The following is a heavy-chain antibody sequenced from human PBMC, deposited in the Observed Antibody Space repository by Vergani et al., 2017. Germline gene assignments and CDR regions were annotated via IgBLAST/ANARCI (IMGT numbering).Heavy chain of an antibody. Sequence: QLQLQESGPGLVKPSETLSLTCTVSGGSISSSSYYWSWIRQHPGKGLEWIGYIYYSGSTYYNPSLKSRVTISVDTSKNQFSLKLSSVTAADTAVYYCALRGYSYGQQMADYWGQGTLVTVSS. D-gene: IGHD5-18*01. CDR2: IYYSGST. CDR3: ALRGYSYGQQMADY. V-gene: IGHV4-31*03. CDR1: GGSISSSSYY. J-gene: IGHJ4*02.